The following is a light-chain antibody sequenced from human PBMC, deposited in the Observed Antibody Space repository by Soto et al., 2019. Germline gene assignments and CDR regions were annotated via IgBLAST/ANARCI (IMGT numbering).Light chain of an antibody. CDR3: VQHSTYPLT. Sequence: DIQMTQFPSSLSASVGDRVTITCRASQGIRNDLGWYQQKPGKAPKRLIYAASSLQSGVPSRFSGSGSGTEFTLAISSLQPEDSATFDYVQHSTYPLTFGQGTKVEIK. V-gene: IGKV1-17*01. CDR2: AAS. J-gene: IGKJ1*01. CDR1: QGIRND.